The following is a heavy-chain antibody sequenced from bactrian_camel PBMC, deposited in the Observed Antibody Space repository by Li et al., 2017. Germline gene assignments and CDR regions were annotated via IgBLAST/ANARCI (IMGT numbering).Heavy chain of an antibody. V-gene: IGHV3S1*01. Sequence: HVQLVESGGGLVQPGGSLRLSCAASGFTFSSYDMNRVRQAPGKGLEWVSGISNGASRTNYADSVAGRFTISRDNAKNELYLQLNSLKTEDTARYYCAKVRRSSDSEVSTDFGHWGQGTQVTVS. D-gene: IGHD4*01. CDR1: GFTFSSYD. CDR2: ISNGASRT. CDR3: AKVRRSSDSEVSTDFGH. J-gene: IGHJ6*01.